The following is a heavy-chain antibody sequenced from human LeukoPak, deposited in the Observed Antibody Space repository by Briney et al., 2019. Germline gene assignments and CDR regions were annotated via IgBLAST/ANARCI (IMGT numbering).Heavy chain of an antibody. CDR2: IYYTGST. CDR3: ARGHYGSGSFGFHYYYYMDV. D-gene: IGHD3-10*01. CDR1: GDSISTYY. J-gene: IGHJ6*03. Sequence: SETLSLTCSVSGDSISTYYWSWIRQPPGKGLEWIGFIYYTGSTTYNPSLKSRVTISLDTSNYQLSLRLNSVTAADSAVYFCARGHYGSGSFGFHYYYYMDVWGKGTTVTVSS. V-gene: IGHV4-59*01.